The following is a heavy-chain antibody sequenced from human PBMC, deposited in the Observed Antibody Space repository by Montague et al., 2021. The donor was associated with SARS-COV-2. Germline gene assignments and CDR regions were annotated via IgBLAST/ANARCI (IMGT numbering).Heavy chain of an antibody. CDR2: IDWDXDK. Sequence: PALVKPTQTLTLTCTFSGFSLSTSGMCVSWIRQPPGKALEWLARIDWDXDKYFSTSLKTRLTISKDTSKNQVVLAMTNMDPVDTATYYCARETGTTVSLDYWGQGTLATVSS. J-gene: IGHJ4*02. V-gene: IGHV2-70*11. CDR1: GFSLSTSGMC. D-gene: IGHD1-7*01. CDR3: ARETGTTVSLDY.